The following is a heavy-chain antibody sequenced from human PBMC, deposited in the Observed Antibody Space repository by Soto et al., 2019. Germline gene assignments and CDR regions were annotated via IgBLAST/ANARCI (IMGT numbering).Heavy chain of an antibody. CDR2: IYYSGST. Sequence: QVQLQESGPGLVKPSQTLSLTCTVSGGSISSGGYYWSWIRQHPGKGLEWIGYIYYSGSTYYNPSLQSRVTLSVDTSKNQFSLKLSSVTAADTAVYYCARLTTLYYCYGMDVWGQGTTVTVSS. CDR1: GGSISSGGYY. V-gene: IGHV4-31*03. CDR3: ARLTTLYYCYGMDV. D-gene: IGHD4-17*01. J-gene: IGHJ6*02.